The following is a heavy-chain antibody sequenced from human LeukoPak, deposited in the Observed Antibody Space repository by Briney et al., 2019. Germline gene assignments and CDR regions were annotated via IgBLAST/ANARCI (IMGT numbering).Heavy chain of an antibody. D-gene: IGHD3-10*01. CDR3: ARGGSRVPLDNYFDR. J-gene: IGHJ5*02. Sequence: GGSLTLSRAPSGFTLSDDYMSWLRQAAGKGREWVPYISGSGHTVSYADSVKGRFTVSRDNAKNSLYLHMDSLRAEDTAVYYCARGGSRVPLDNYFDRWGQGTLVTVSS. CDR1: GFTLSDDY. CDR2: ISGSGHTV. V-gene: IGHV3-11*01.